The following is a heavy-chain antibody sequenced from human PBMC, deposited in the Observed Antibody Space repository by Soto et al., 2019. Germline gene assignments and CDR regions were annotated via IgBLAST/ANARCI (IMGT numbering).Heavy chain of an antibody. J-gene: IGHJ2*01. CDR1: GFTVSSNY. D-gene: IGHD4-17*01. CDR3: ARTTVTRYFDL. CDR2: IYSGGST. V-gene: IGHV3-53*02. Sequence: EVQLVETGGGLIQPGGSLRLSCAASGFTVSSNYMSWVRQAPGKGLEWVSVIYSGGSTYYADSVKGRFTISRDNSKDTLYLQMNSLRAEDTAVYYCARTTVTRYFDLWGRGTLVTVSS.